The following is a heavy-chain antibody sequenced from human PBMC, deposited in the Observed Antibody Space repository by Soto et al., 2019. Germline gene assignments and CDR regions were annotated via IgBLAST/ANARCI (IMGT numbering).Heavy chain of an antibody. J-gene: IGHJ4*01. CDR2: IYVNGDT. Sequence: SETLCLTCSVAGGSVSSLSDYWSWIRQRPGQGLEWVAYIYVNGDTYSNPSLRSRLSMSVDTAKNEFSLSLRSVTAADTAVSFCARRGAYFFDFWGHGTLVTVSS. V-gene: IGHV4-31*03. D-gene: IGHD3-10*01. CDR3: ARRGAYFFDF. CDR1: GGSVSSLSDY.